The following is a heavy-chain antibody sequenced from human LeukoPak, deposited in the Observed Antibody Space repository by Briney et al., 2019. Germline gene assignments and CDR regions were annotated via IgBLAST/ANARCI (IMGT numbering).Heavy chain of an antibody. J-gene: IGHJ3*02. CDR2: IYYSGST. Sequence: PSETLSLTCTVSGGSISSGDYYWSWIRQPPGKGLEWIGYIYYSGSTYYNPSLKSRVTISVDTSKNQFSLKLSSVTAADTAVYYCARDPYYYDSSGYYINAFDIWGQGTMVTVSS. CDR3: ARDPYYYDSSGYYINAFDI. CDR1: GGSISSGDYY. D-gene: IGHD3-22*01. V-gene: IGHV4-30-4*02.